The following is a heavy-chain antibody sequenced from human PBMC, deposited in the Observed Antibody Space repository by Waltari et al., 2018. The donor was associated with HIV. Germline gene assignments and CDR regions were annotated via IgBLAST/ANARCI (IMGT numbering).Heavy chain of an antibody. V-gene: IGHV1-18*01. J-gene: IGHJ4*02. D-gene: IGHD2-2*02. CDR1: GYTFTSSG. Sequence: QVLLVQSGPEVKKPGASVKVSCKASGYTFTSSGITWVRQAPGQGLEWMGWISPNNGHTNFAQKFQGRVTMNTDTSTSTAYMELRSLRSDDSALYYCARGATILSYWGQGTLVTVSS. CDR3: ARGATILSY. CDR2: ISPNNGHT.